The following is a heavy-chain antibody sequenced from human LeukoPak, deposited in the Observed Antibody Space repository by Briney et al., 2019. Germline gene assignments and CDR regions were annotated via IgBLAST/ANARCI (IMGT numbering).Heavy chain of an antibody. Sequence: SQTLSLTCTVSGGSISSGGYYWGWIRQPPGKGLEWIGYIYYSASTNYNPSLKSRVTISVDTSKNQFSLKLSSVTAADTAVYYCARVTGYPLGFDYWGQGTLVTVSS. D-gene: IGHD3-9*01. CDR1: GGSISSGGYY. CDR2: IYYSAST. V-gene: IGHV4-61*08. CDR3: ARVTGYPLGFDY. J-gene: IGHJ4*02.